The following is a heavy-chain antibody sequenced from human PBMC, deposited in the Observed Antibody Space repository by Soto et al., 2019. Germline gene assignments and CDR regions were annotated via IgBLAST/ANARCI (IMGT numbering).Heavy chain of an antibody. D-gene: IGHD6-13*01. CDR3: AHSGRATAAGKNYYYYYYMDV. V-gene: IGHV2-5*02. CDR1: GFSLSTSGVG. Sequence: ESGPTLVNPTQTLTLTCTFSGFSLSTSGVGVGWIRQPPGKALEWLALIYWDDDKRYSPSLKSRLTITKDTSKNQVVLTMTNMDPVDTATYYCAHSGRATAAGKNYYYYYYMDVWGKGTTVTVSS. CDR2: IYWDDDK. J-gene: IGHJ6*03.